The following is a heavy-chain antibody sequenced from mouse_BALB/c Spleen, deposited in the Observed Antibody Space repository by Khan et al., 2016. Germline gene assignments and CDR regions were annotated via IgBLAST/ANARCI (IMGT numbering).Heavy chain of an antibody. J-gene: IGHJ2*01. D-gene: IGHD1-1*01. Sequence: EVELVESGGGLVQPGGSLKLSCAASGFTFSSYGMSWVRQIPDKRLELVATINSNGGSTYYPDSVKGRFTISRDNAKNTLYLQMSSLKSEDTTMYFCARRLPYYYCFDDWGQGTTLTVSS. CDR1: GFTFSSYG. CDR2: INSNGGST. V-gene: IGHV5-6-3*01. CDR3: ARRLPYYYCFDD.